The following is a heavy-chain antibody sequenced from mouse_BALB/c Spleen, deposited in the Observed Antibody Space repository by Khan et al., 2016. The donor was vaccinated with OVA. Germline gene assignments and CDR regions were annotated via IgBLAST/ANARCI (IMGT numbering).Heavy chain of an antibody. J-gene: IGHJ2*01. D-gene: IGHD2-14*01. CDR3: ARDRYDYFDY. CDR2: INTETGQP. Sequence: QIQLVQSGPELKKPGETVKISCKASGYTFTDYSMHWVKQAPGKGLKWMGWINTETGQPTYADDFKGRFAFSLETSASTAYLQINNLKNEDTATYFCARDRYDYFDYWGQGTTLTVSS. CDR1: GYTFTDYS. V-gene: IGHV9-2-1*01.